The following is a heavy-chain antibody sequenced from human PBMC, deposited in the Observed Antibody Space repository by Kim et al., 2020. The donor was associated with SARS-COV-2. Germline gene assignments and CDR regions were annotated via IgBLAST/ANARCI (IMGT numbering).Heavy chain of an antibody. D-gene: IGHD3-22*01. CDR1: GGSFSGYY. V-gene: IGHV4-34*01. J-gene: IGHJ4*02. CDR2: INHSGST. CDR3: ARGPGRYDSSGYYYGRLFDY. Sequence: SETLSLTCAVYGGSFSGYYWSWIRQPPGKGLEWIVEINHSGSTNYNPSLKSRVTISVDTSKNQFSLKLSSVTAADTAVYYCARGPGRYDSSGYYYGRLFDYWGQGTLVTVSS.